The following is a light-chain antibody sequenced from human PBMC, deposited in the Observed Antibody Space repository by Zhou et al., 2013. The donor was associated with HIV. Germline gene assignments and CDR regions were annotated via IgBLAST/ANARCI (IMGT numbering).Light chain of an antibody. V-gene: IGKV1-5*03. CDR1: QNISSW. J-gene: IGKJ1*01. CDR2: QAS. CDR3: QGYPPGSRT. Sequence: DIQMTQSPSTLSASLGDRVTVTCRASQNISSWLAWYQQKPRKPPKLLIYQASSLQNAVPSRFSGGGSGTEFTLTISDLQPEDVGTFYXQGYPPGSRTFGPGTKVEI.